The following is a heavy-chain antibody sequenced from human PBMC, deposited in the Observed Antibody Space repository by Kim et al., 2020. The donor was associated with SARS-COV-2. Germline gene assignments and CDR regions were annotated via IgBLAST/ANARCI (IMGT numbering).Heavy chain of an antibody. CDR3: PISFD. CDR1: GFTFSSYW. V-gene: IGHV3-74*01. J-gene: IGHJ4*01. Sequence: GGSLRLSCAASGFTFSSYWMHWVRQAPGKGLVWVSRITSDVSTTSYADSVKVRFTISRANANNTLSLPMNLLRADASALYYFPISFD. CDR2: ITSDVSTT.